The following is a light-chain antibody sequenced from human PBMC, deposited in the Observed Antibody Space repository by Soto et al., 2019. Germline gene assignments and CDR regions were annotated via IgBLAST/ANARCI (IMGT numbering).Light chain of an antibody. CDR2: DAS. Sequence: EIVLTHSPATLSLSPGGRATFSCMASQGLSSYLAWYQQKPGQAPSLLIYDASNRATGIPARFSGSGPGTDFTLTISSLEPEDFAVYYCQQRSNWLTFGGGIKVDIK. CDR1: QGLSSY. J-gene: IGKJ4*01. CDR3: QQRSNWLT. V-gene: IGKV3D-11*01.